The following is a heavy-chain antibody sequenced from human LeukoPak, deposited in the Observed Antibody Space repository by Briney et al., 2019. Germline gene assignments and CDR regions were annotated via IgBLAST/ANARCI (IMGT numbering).Heavy chain of an antibody. D-gene: IGHD3-22*01. CDR2: IIPILGIA. J-gene: IGHJ3*02. CDR3: ATRKYYYDSSGYYRLLGAFDI. CDR1: GGTFSSYA. V-gene: IGHV1-69*04. Sequence: GASVKVSCKASGGTFSSYAISWVRQAPGQGLEWMGRIIPILGIANYAQKFQGRVTITADKSTSTAYMELSSLRSEDTAVYYCATRKYYYDSSGYYRLLGAFDIWGQGTMVTVSS.